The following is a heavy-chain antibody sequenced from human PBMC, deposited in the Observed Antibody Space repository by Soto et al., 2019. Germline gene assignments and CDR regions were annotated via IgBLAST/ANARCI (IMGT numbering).Heavy chain of an antibody. Sequence: GGALRVSCGASGFTFSSYAMSWCRQAPGKGLEWVAAISGSGGSTYYADSVKGRFTISRDNSKNTLYLQMNSLRAEDTAVYHCAKSPTRSIAARPGLYYFDYWGQGTLVTVSS. CDR1: GFTFSSYA. CDR3: AKSPTRSIAARPGLYYFDY. V-gene: IGHV3-23*01. J-gene: IGHJ4*02. CDR2: ISGSGGST. D-gene: IGHD6-6*01.